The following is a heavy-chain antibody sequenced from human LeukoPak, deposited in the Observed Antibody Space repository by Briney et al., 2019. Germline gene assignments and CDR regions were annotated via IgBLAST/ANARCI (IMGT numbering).Heavy chain of an antibody. J-gene: IGHJ6*03. CDR2: IYYTGGST. V-gene: IGHV4-59*01. CDR3: ARTTEAHSWRTRYYDYYMDV. CDR1: GGSINNYY. D-gene: IGHD6-13*01. Sequence: SETLSLTCTVSGGSINNYYWSWIRQPPGKGLEWIAYIYYTGGSTNYNPSLKSRVTISVDTSNNQFSLKLNSVTAADTAVYYCARTTEAHSWRTRYYDYYMDVWGKGTTVTVSS.